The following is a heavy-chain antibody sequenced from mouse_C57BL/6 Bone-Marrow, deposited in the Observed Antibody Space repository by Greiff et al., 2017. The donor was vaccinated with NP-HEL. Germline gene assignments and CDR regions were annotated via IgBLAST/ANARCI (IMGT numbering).Heavy chain of an antibody. J-gene: IGHJ1*03. V-gene: IGHV5-4*01. D-gene: IGHD1-1*01. CDR1: GFTFSSYA. Sequence: EVQGVESGGGLVKPGGSLKLSCAASGFTFSSYAMSWVRQTPEKRLEWVATISDGGSYTYYPDNVKGRFTISRDNAKNNLYLQMSHLKSEDTAMYYCARVHYYGSSFPDWYFDVWGTGTTVTVSS. CDR2: ISDGGSYT. CDR3: ARVHYYGSSFPDWYFDV.